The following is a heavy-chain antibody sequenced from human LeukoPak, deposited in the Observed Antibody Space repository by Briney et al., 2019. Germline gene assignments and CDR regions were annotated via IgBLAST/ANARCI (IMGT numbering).Heavy chain of an antibody. CDR1: GFTFSSYE. D-gene: IGHD3-22*01. Sequence: GGSLRLSCIASGFTFSSYEMSWVRQAPGKGLEWVSYISSSSGIFYADSVKGRFIMSRDNAKNSLYLQMNSLRDEDAAVYYCARASPSGYDYWGQGTLVTVSS. CDR3: ARASPSGYDY. CDR2: ISSSSGI. J-gene: IGHJ4*02. V-gene: IGHV3-48*03.